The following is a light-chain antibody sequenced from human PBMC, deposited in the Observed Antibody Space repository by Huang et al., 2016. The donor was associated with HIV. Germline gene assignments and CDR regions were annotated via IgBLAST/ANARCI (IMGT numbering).Light chain of an antibody. V-gene: IGKV1-39*01. Sequence: DIQLTQSPSSLSASVGGRVTVACRASQSISSYFNWYQQKPGNAPKLLIYATSSLESGVPSRFSGRGTGTTFILTISDLQPEDFASYYCQQTYTTPWTFGQGTKVEIK. CDR1: QSISSY. J-gene: IGKJ1*01. CDR2: ATS. CDR3: QQTYTTPWT.